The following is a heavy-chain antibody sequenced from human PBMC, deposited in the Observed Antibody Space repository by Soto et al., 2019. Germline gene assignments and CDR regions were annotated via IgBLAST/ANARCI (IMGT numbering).Heavy chain of an antibody. CDR2: IYHSGST. D-gene: IGHD4-17*01. V-gene: IGHV4-30-2*01. Sequence: QLQLQESGSGLVKPSQTLSLTCAVSGGSISSGGYSWSWIRQPPGKGLEGIGDIYHSGSTYYNPSLKSRVTISVDRTQTQSSLKLSSVTAAATAVYYCARATVTRLHFWGQGTPVTVSS. J-gene: IGHJ4*02. CDR3: ARATVTRLHF. CDR1: GGSISSGGYS.